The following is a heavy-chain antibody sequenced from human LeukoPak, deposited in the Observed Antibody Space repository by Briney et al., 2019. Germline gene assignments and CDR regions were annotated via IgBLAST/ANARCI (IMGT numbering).Heavy chain of an antibody. V-gene: IGHV1-69*06. CDR2: IIPIFGTA. CDR1: GGTFSSYA. J-gene: IGHJ4*02. D-gene: IGHD2-8*02. CDR3: ARTGGHTLLTFDY. Sequence: SVKVSCKASGGTFSSYAISWVRQATGQALEWMGGIIPIFGTANYAQKFQGRVTITADKSTSTAYMELSSLRSEDTAVYYCARTGGHTLLTFDYWGQGTLVTVSS.